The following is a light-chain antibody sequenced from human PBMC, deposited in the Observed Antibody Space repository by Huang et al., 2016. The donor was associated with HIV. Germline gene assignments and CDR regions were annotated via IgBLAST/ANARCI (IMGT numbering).Light chain of an antibody. Sequence: DIVMTQSPLSLPVTPGEPASISCRSNHSLLHSNGYNYLDWYLQKPGQSPQLLIYLGSNRASGVPDRFSGSGSGTDFTLKISRVEAEDVGVYYCMQALQTPITFGQGTRLEMK. CDR1: HSLLHSNGYNY. V-gene: IGKV2-28*01. CDR3: MQALQTPIT. CDR2: LGS. J-gene: IGKJ5*01.